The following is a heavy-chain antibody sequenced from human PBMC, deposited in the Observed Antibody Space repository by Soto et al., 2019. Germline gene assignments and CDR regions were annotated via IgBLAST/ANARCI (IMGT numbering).Heavy chain of an antibody. CDR2: MSPNSGNT. D-gene: IGHD3-22*01. Sequence: AASVKVSCKASGYTFTSYDINWVRQATGQGLEWMGWMSPNSGNTGYAQKFQGRVTMTRNTSISTAYMELSSLRSEDTAVYYCARGQPGYYDSSEASVYWGQGTLVTVSS. CDR3: ARGQPGYYDSSEASVY. CDR1: GYTFTSYD. J-gene: IGHJ4*02. V-gene: IGHV1-8*01.